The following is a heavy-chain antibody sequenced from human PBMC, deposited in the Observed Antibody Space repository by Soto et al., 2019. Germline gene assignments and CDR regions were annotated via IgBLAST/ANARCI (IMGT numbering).Heavy chain of an antibody. J-gene: IGHJ4*02. CDR1: GFTFSSYA. CDR3: VKALRYFDWLPGFDY. Sequence: PGGSLRLSCSASGFTFSSYAMHWVRQAPGKGLEYVSAISSNGGSTYYADSVKGRFTIPRDNSKNTLYLQMSSLRAEDTAVYYCVKALRYFDWLPGFDYWGQGTLVTVSS. CDR2: ISSNGGST. D-gene: IGHD3-9*01. V-gene: IGHV3-64D*06.